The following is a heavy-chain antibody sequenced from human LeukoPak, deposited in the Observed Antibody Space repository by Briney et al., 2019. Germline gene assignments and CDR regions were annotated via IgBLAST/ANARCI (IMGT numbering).Heavy chain of an antibody. CDR1: GFTFSSYA. CDR3: AKRYCSSSSCLCSGCPGDAFDI. V-gene: IGHV3-30*02. J-gene: IGHJ3*02. Sequence: PGGSLRLSCAASGFTFSSYAMSWVRQAPGKGLEWVAFIRYDGSNKYYADSVKGRFTISRDNSKNTLYLQMNSLRAEDTAVYYCAKRYCSSSSCLCSGCPGDAFDIWGQGTMVTVSS. CDR2: IRYDGSNK. D-gene: IGHD2-2*01.